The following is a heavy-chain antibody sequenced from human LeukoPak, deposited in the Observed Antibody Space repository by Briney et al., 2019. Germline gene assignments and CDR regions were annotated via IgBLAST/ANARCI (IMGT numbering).Heavy chain of an antibody. J-gene: IGHJ4*02. V-gene: IGHV3-7*01. CDR1: GFTFSDYY. Sequence: GESLRLSCAASGFTFSDYYMSWVRQAPGKGLEWMANIKQDGSEKYYVDSVKGRFTISRDNAKNSLYLQMNSLRAEDTAVYYCAKDYQQITYSIDYWGQGTLVTVSS. CDR2: IKQDGSEK. D-gene: IGHD2-15*01. CDR3: AKDYQQITYSIDY.